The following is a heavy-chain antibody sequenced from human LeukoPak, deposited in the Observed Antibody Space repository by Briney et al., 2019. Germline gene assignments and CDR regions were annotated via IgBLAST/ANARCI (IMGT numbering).Heavy chain of an antibody. Sequence: GGSLRLSCAASGFSFSSYAMNWVRQAPGKGLEWVSAISSSSSYIYYADSVKGRFTISRDNAKNPLYLQMNSLRAEDTAVYYCARVRSSTTPYYYYGMDVWGQGTTVTVSS. D-gene: IGHD2-2*01. J-gene: IGHJ6*02. CDR2: ISSSSSYI. CDR1: GFSFSSYA. CDR3: ARVRSSTTPYYYYGMDV. V-gene: IGHV3-21*01.